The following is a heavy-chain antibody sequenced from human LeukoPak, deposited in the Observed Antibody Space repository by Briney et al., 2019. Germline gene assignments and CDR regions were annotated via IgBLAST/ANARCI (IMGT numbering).Heavy chain of an antibody. V-gene: IGHV3-23*01. J-gene: IGHJ4*02. D-gene: IGHD2-21*01. CDR2: SSGSGGST. CDR3: AKFLPTHIVVANYYFDY. Sequence: PGGSLRLSCAASGFTFSSYAMRWFRQAPGKGLEWVSTSSGSGGSTYYADSVKGRFTISRDNSRNTRYLQMNSLRAEDTAVYYCAKFLPTHIVVANYYFDYWGQGTLVTVSS. CDR1: GFTFSSYA.